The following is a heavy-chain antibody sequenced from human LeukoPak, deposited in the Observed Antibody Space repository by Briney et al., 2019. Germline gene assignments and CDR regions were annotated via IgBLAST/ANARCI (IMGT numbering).Heavy chain of an antibody. Sequence: MSSETLSLTCAVSGDSFSSHYWTWIRQSPGTGLEWIGYISHIGRTNYNPSLKSRVTVSIDTSKNQFSLKLRSVTAADTAVYYCARDLVTVTKGFDIWGQGTMVSVSS. V-gene: IGHV4-59*11. J-gene: IGHJ3*02. CDR3: ARDLVTVTKGFDI. D-gene: IGHD4-17*01. CDR1: GDSFSSHY. CDR2: ISHIGRT.